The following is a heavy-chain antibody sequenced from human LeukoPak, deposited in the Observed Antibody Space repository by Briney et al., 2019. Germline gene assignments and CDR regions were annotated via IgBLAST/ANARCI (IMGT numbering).Heavy chain of an antibody. Sequence: GASVKVSCKASGYTCTSYGISWVRQAPGQGLEWMGWISAYNGNTNYAQKLQGRVTMTTDTSTSTAYMELRSLRSDDTAVYYCARDGDIVVVPAAINPFYYYYGMDVWGQGTTVTVSS. J-gene: IGHJ6*02. D-gene: IGHD2-2*02. CDR3: ARDGDIVVVPAAINPFYYYYGMDV. CDR2: ISAYNGNT. V-gene: IGHV1-18*01. CDR1: GYTCTSYG.